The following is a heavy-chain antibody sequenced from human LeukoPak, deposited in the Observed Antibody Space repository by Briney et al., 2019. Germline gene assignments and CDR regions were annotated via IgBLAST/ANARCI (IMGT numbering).Heavy chain of an antibody. D-gene: IGHD3-22*01. V-gene: IGHV3-33*06. CDR2: IWYDGSNK. J-gene: IGHJ4*02. Sequence: GRSLRLSCAASGFTFSSYGMHRVRQAPGKGLEWVAVIWYDGSNKYYADSVKGRFTISRDNSKNTLYLQMNSLRAEDTAVYYCAKPRNYYDSEYYFDYWGQGTLVTVSS. CDR3: AKPRNYYDSEYYFDY. CDR1: GFTFSSYG.